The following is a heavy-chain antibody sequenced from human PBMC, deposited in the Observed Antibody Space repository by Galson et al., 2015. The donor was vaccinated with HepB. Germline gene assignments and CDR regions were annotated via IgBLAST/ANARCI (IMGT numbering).Heavy chain of an antibody. CDR3: AKVGRIVGATRTAGLGYFDY. CDR1: GFTFSSYG. J-gene: IGHJ4*02. V-gene: IGHV3-30*18. Sequence: SLRLSCAASGFTFSSYGMHWVRQAPGKGLEWVAVISYDGSNKYYADSVKGRFTISRDNSKNTLYLQMNSLRAEDTAVYYCAKVGRIVGATRTAGLGYFDYWGQGTLVTVSS. CDR2: ISYDGSNK. D-gene: IGHD1-26*01.